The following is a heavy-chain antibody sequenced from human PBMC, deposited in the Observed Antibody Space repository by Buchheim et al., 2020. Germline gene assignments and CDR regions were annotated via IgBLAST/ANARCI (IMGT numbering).Heavy chain of an antibody. CDR1: EFTFSSYA. V-gene: IGHV3-15*01. Sequence: EVQLLESGGGLVQPGGSLRLSCAASEFTFSSYAMSWIRQAPGKGLEWIARVKSTSAGGTIDYVTSVKGRFVISRDDSKNMLYLQMNSLKNEDTAVYYCTTEPRYWGQGTL. CDR3: TTEPRY. D-gene: IGHD3-9*01. CDR2: VKSTSAGGTI. J-gene: IGHJ4*02.